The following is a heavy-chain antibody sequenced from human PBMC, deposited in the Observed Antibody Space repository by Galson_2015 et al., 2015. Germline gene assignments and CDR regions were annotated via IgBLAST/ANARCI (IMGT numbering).Heavy chain of an antibody. CDR2: VKQDGSEK. J-gene: IGHJ2*01. CDR3: TRGAPQYWYFDL. CDR1: GFTFSSYW. Sequence: SLRLSCAASGFTFSSYWMAWVRQAPGKGLEWVANVKQDGSEKHYVDSVKGRFVISSDNAKNSVYLQLNNLRAEDTAVYYCTRGAPQYWYFDLWGRGTLVTVSS. V-gene: IGHV3-7*03.